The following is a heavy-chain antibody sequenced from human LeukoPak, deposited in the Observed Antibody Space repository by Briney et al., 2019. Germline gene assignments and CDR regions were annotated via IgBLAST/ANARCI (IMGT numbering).Heavy chain of an antibody. J-gene: IGHJ4*02. D-gene: IGHD5-18*01. CDR2: IGGTGGNT. CDR1: GFTFSSA. V-gene: IGHV3-23*01. Sequence: PGGSLRLSCAASGFTFSSAMSWVRQAPGRGLEWVSAIGGTGGNTYYADSVKGRFTISRDNSKNTLFLQMNSLRAEDTAVYYCAKGYSYGFDYWGQGTLVTVSS. CDR3: AKGYSYGFDY.